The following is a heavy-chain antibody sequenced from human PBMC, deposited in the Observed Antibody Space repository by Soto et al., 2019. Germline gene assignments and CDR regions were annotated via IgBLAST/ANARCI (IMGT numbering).Heavy chain of an antibody. CDR3: AGIVVGPYYYYGTDV. Sequence: SVKVSCKASGGTFSSYAISWVRQAPGQGLEWMGGIIPIFGTANYAQKFQGRVTITADKSTSTAYMELSSLRSEDTAVYYCAGIVVGPYYYYGTDVWGQGTTVTVSS. V-gene: IGHV1-69*06. J-gene: IGHJ6*02. CDR2: IIPIFGTA. D-gene: IGHD3-22*01. CDR1: GGTFSSYA.